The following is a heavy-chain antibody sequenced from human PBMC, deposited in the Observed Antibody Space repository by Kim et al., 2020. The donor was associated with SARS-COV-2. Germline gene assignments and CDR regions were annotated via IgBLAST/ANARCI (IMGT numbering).Heavy chain of an antibody. CDR3: ARASREIDP. V-gene: IGHV3-11*05. J-gene: IGHJ5*02. CDR2: ISRSSSSYT. CDR1: GFTFSDYY. Sequence: GGSLRLSCAASGFTFSDYYMSWIRQAPGKGLEWVSYISRSSSSYTVYADSVKGRFTISRDNAKNSLYLQMNSLRVEDTAVYYCARASREIDPWGQGTLVTVSS.